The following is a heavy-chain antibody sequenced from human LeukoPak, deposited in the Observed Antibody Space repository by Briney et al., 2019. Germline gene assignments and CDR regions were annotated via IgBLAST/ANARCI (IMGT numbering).Heavy chain of an antibody. CDR3: ARGAVNRYNWNDDNFYYYYMDV. CDR2: IGGYNGYT. CDR1: GYTFTSYG. Sequence: ASVKVSCKASGYTFTSYGINWVRQAPGQGLEWMGWIGGYNGYTYYAQKLQGRVTMTTDTSTSTAYMELRSLRSGDTAVYYCARGAVNRYNWNDDNFYYYYMDVWGKGTTVTISS. V-gene: IGHV1-18*01. J-gene: IGHJ6*03. D-gene: IGHD1-1*01.